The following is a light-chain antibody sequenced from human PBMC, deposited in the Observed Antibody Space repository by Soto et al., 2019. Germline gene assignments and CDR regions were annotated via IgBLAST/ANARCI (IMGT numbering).Light chain of an antibody. CDR1: QSLSGW. J-gene: IGKJ1*01. Sequence: DIQMTQSPATLSASVGDRVTITCRASQSLSGWLAWYQQKPGKAPKLLIYDASSLESGVPSRFSGSGSGTEFALTISSLQPDDFATYYCQQYNSYPCTFGQGTKVERK. CDR2: DAS. CDR3: QQYNSYPCT. V-gene: IGKV1-5*01.